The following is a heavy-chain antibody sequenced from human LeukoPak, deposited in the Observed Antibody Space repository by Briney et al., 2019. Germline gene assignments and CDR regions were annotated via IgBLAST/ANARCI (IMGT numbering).Heavy chain of an antibody. Sequence: GASVKVSCKTPGGTFTSYAITWVRQAPGQGLEWMGQIIPISGTTNYAQTFQGRVTLTADESTSTAYMEFSSLRAEDTALYYCARKLRLGGNWFDPWGQGTLVTVSS. CDR3: ARKLRLGGNWFDP. J-gene: IGHJ5*02. CDR2: IIPISGTT. CDR1: GGTFTSYA. D-gene: IGHD2-15*01. V-gene: IGHV1-69*13.